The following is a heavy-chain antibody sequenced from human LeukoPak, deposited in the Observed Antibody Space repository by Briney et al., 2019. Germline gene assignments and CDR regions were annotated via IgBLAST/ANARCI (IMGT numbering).Heavy chain of an antibody. D-gene: IGHD6-19*01. Sequence: GGSLRLSCAASGFTFSSYAMSWVRQAPGKGLEWVSNIGSSGAAIYYADSVRGRFTISRDNAKNSLYLQMNSLRAEDTAVYYCALLAVASDFDYWGQGALVTVSS. V-gene: IGHV3-48*03. CDR1: GFTFSSYA. CDR2: IGSSGAAI. CDR3: ALLAVASDFDY. J-gene: IGHJ4*02.